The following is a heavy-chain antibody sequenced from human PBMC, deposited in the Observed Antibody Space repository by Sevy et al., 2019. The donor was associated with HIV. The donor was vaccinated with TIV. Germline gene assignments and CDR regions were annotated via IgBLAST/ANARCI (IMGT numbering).Heavy chain of an antibody. D-gene: IGHD3-16*01. V-gene: IGHV3-23*01. CDR2: VTSDGAT. J-gene: IGHJ4*02. CDR1: GLTFTTTG. Sequence: GGSLRLSCVASGLTFTTTGMSWVRQASGKGLEWVAGVTSDGATYYADSVRDRFTVSRDNSKNTLYLQLNSLRADDTAVFYCAGGDTTMITDLDYWGQGTLVTVSS. CDR3: AGGDTTMITDLDY.